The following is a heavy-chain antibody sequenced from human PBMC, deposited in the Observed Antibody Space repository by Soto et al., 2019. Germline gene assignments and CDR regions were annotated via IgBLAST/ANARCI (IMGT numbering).Heavy chain of an antibody. Sequence: SETLSLTCTVSGGSISSSSYYWGWIRQPPGKGLEWIGSIYYSGSTYYNPSLKSRVTISVDTSKNQFSLKLSSVTAADTAVYYCARLRAAAASSYYYYYYGMDVWGQGTTVTVSS. CDR1: GGSISSSSYY. D-gene: IGHD6-13*01. V-gene: IGHV4-39*01. J-gene: IGHJ6*02. CDR2: IYYSGST. CDR3: ARLRAAAASSYYYYYYGMDV.